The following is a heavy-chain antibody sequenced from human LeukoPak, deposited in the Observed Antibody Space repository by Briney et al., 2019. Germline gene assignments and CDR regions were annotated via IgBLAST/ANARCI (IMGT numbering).Heavy chain of an antibody. CDR2: IYYSGST. J-gene: IGHJ4*02. CDR1: GGSISSYY. V-gene: IGHV4-59*01. D-gene: IGHD3-22*01. CDR3: AXXXXXXXXXXXGYPQFDY. Sequence: SETLSLTCTVSGGSISSYYWSWIRQPPGKGLEWIGYIYYSGSTNYNPSLKSRVTISVDTSKNQFSLKLSSVTAADTAVYYCAXXXXXXXXXXXGYPQFDYWGQGTLVTVSS.